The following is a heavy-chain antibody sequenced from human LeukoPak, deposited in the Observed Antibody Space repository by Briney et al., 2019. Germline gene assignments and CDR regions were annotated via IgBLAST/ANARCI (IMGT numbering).Heavy chain of an antibody. D-gene: IGHD6-19*01. Sequence: SVKVSCKASGGTFSSYAISWVRQAPGQGLEWMGRIVPILGIANYAQKFQGRVTITADKSTSTAYMELSSLRSEDTAVYYCARDSVAVAGTPFDYWGQGTLVTVSS. J-gene: IGHJ4*02. CDR2: IVPILGIA. CDR1: GGTFSSYA. CDR3: ARDSVAVAGTPFDY. V-gene: IGHV1-69*04.